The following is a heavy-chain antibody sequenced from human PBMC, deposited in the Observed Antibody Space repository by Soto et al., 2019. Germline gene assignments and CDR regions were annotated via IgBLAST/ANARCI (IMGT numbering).Heavy chain of an antibody. CDR1: GGSFSDHY. V-gene: IGHV4-34*01. J-gene: IGHJ5*02. CDR2: INHSGST. CDR3: VRDRALDSSGHWFDT. D-gene: IGHD6-19*01. Sequence: SETLSLTCAVYGGSFSDHYWSWIRQTPGKGLEWIGEINHSGSTNYNPSFKSRVTISVDTSKNQFSLYLSSVTAADTAIYYCVRDRALDSSGHWFDTWGQGILVTVSS.